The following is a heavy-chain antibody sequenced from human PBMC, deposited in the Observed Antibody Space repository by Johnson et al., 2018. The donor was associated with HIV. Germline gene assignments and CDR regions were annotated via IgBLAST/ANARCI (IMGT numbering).Heavy chain of an antibody. V-gene: IGHV3-23*04. Sequence: VQLVESGGGLIQPGGSLRLSWAASGFTVSSNYMSWVRQAPGKGLEWVSAISGSGGSTDYADPVKGRFTITRDNSKNTQNLQMNSLRGEDTAVYFCARNGDGYTPDAFDIWGQGTVVTVSS. CDR3: ARNGDGYTPDAFDI. CDR2: SGSGGST. CDR1: GFTVSSNY. D-gene: IGHD5-24*01. J-gene: IGHJ3*02.